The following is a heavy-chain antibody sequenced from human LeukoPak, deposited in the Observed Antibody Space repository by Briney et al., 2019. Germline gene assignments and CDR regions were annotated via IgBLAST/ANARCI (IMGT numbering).Heavy chain of an antibody. CDR1: GFTFDDYA. Sequence: GGSLRLSCAASGFTFDDYAMHWVRQAPGKGLEWVSGISWNSGSIGYADSVKGRFTISRDNAKNSLYLQMNSLRAEDTALYYCAKDKAAMARGAFDYWGQGTLVTVSP. J-gene: IGHJ4*02. CDR2: ISWNSGSI. V-gene: IGHV3-9*01. D-gene: IGHD5-18*01. CDR3: AKDKAAMARGAFDY.